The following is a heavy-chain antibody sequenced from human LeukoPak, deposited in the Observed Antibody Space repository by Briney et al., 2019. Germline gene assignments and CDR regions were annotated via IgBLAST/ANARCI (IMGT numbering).Heavy chain of an antibody. D-gene: IGHD2-15*01. J-gene: IGHJ4*02. V-gene: IGHV1-69*04. Sequence: GASVKVSCKASGGTFSSYAISWVRQAPGQGLEWMGRIIPILGIANYAQKFQGRVTITADKSTSTAYMELSSLRSEDTAVYYCARGPVVVAATVFDYWGQGTLVTVSS. CDR1: GGTFSSYA. CDR3: ARGPVVVAATVFDY. CDR2: IIPILGIA.